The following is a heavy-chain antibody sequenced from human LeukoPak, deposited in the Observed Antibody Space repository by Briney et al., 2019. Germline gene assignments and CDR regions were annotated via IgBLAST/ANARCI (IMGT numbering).Heavy chain of an antibody. CDR3: ASSRAGRYCSGGSCYSGEGYYYGMDV. CDR1: GGTFSSYA. Sequence: SVTVSCTASGGTFSSYAISWVRQAPGQGLEWMGGIIPIFGTANYAQKFQGRVTITADESTSTAYMELSSLRSEDTAVYYCASSRAGRYCSGGSCYSGEGYYYGMDVWGQGTTVTVSS. J-gene: IGHJ6*02. V-gene: IGHV1-69*13. CDR2: IIPIFGTA. D-gene: IGHD2-15*01.